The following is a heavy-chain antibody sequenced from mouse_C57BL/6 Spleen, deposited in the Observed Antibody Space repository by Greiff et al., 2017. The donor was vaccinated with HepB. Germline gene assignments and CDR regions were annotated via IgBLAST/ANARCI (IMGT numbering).Heavy chain of an antibody. J-gene: IGHJ4*01. CDR1: GYTFTSYW. Sequence: VQLQQSGAELVKPGASVKMSCKASGYTFTSYWITWVKQRPGQGLEWIGDIYPGSGSTNYNEKFKSKATLTVDTSSSTAYMQLSSLTSEDSAVYYCARVTTVVPAYYAMDYWGQGTSVTVSS. V-gene: IGHV1-55*01. CDR3: ARVTTVVPAYYAMDY. CDR2: IYPGSGST. D-gene: IGHD1-1*01.